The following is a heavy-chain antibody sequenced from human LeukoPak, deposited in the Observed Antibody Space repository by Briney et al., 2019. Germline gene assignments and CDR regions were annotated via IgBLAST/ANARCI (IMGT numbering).Heavy chain of an antibody. CDR1: GGSISSYY. D-gene: IGHD2-21*02. V-gene: IGHV4-4*07. J-gene: IGHJ5*02. CDR3: ARHRPVAYCGGDCYPTFDP. Sequence: PSETLSLTCTVSGGSISSYYWSWIRQPAGKGLEWIGRIYTSGSTNYNPSLKSRVTMSVDTSKNQFSLKLSSVTAADTAVYYCARHRPVAYCGGDCYPTFDPWGQGTLVTVSS. CDR2: IYTSGST.